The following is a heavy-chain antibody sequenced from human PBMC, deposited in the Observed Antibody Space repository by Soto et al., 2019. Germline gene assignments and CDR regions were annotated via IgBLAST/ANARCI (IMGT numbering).Heavy chain of an antibody. V-gene: IGHV1-69*12. CDR1: GGTFSSYA. D-gene: IGHD3-3*01. Sequence: QVQLVQSGAEVKKPGSSVKVSCKASGGTFSSYAISWVRQAPGQGLEWMGGIIPIFGTANYVQKFQGRVTITADESTSTAYMELSSLRSEDTAVYYCARGLEWLDLGYGTTYYGMDVWGQGTTVTVSS. J-gene: IGHJ6*02. CDR2: IIPIFGTA. CDR3: ARGLEWLDLGYGTTYYGMDV.